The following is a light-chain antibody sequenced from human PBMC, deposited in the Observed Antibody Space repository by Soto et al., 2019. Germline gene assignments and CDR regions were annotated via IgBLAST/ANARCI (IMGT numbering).Light chain of an antibody. J-gene: IGLJ1*01. CDR1: SSDVGGYNY. V-gene: IGLV2-8*01. Sequence: QSVLTQPPSASGSPGQSVTISCTGTSSDVGGYNYVSWYQQHAGKAPRLMIFEVTKRPSGVPDRFSGSKSGNTASLTISGLQAEDEADYYCTSYTSSSPYVFGTGTKLTVL. CDR2: EVT. CDR3: TSYTSSSPYV.